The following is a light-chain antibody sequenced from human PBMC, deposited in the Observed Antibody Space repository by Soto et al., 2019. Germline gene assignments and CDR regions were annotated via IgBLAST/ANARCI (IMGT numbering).Light chain of an antibody. J-gene: IGKJ1*01. Sequence: DIQMTQSPPSLSASVGDRLTITCRASQGISTYLNWYRQKPGKVPELLIYAASSLQSGVPSRFSGSGSATDFTLTIGSLQPEDSATYYCQQGFTTPWTFGQGTKV. CDR1: QGISTY. CDR2: AAS. V-gene: IGKV1-39*01. CDR3: QQGFTTPWT.